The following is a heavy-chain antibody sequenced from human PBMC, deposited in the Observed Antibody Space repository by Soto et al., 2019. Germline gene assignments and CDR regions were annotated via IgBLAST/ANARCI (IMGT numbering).Heavy chain of an antibody. J-gene: IGHJ3*02. CDR1: GGSISSGDYY. V-gene: IGHV4-30-4*01. D-gene: IGHD2-21*02. CDR2: IYYSGST. Sequence: QVQLQESGPGLVKPSQTLSLTCTVSGGSISSGDYYWSWIRQPPGKGLEWIGYIYYSGSTYYNPSLKSRVTISVDTSKNQFALKLSSVTAADTAVYYCARAIVVVTAITAFDIWGQGTMVTVSS. CDR3: ARAIVVVTAITAFDI.